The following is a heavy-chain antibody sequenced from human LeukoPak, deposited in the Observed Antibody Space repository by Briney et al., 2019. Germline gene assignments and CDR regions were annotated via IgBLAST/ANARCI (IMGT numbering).Heavy chain of an antibody. Sequence: SETLSLTCAVYGGSFSGYYWSWIRQPPGKGLEWIGEINHSGSTNYNPSLKSRVTISLDKSRNQFSLNLNSVSAADTAVYYCARSYFGSGTFNGLDYWGQGTLVTVSS. CDR3: ARSYFGSGTFNGLDY. CDR2: INHSGST. D-gene: IGHD3-10*01. V-gene: IGHV4-34*01. CDR1: GGSFSGYY. J-gene: IGHJ4*02.